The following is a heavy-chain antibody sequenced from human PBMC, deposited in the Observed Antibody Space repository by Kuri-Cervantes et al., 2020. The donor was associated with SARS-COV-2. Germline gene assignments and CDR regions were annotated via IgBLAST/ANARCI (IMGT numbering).Heavy chain of an antibody. CDR3: ARDMTYYYYSMDV. CDR2: IDPSDSYT. Sequence: GGSLSLSCRGSGYSFTSYWISWVRQMPGKGLEWMGRIDPSDSYTNYSPSFQGHVTISADKSISTAYLQWSSLKASDTAMYYCARDMTYYYYSMDVWGQGTTVTVSS. V-gene: IGHV5-10-1*01. CDR1: GYSFTSYW. J-gene: IGHJ6*02.